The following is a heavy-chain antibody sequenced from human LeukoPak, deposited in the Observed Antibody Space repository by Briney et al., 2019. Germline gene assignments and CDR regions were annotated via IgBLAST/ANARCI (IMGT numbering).Heavy chain of an antibody. CDR3: ARTELEYSSSWYPWWYFDL. CDR1: GVSFSGYY. D-gene: IGHD6-13*01. CDR2: IYYSGST. V-gene: IGHV4-34*01. J-gene: IGHJ2*01. Sequence: SETLSLTCAVYGVSFSGYYWGWIRQPPGKGLEWIGSIYYSGSTYYNPSLKSRVTISVDTSKNQFSLKLSSVTAAGTAVYYCARTELEYSSSWYPWWYFDLWGRGTLVTVSS.